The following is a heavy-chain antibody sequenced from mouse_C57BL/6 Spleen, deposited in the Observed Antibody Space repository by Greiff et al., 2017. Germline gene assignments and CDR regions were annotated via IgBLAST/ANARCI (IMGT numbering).Heavy chain of an antibody. Sequence: QVQLKQPGAELVRPGSSVKLSCKASGYTFTSYWMDWVKQRPGQGLEWIGNIYPSDSETHYNQKFKDKATLTVDKSSSTAYMQLSSLTSEDSAVYYCARSTTVVATSAMDYWGQGTSVTVSS. V-gene: IGHV1-61*01. D-gene: IGHD1-1*01. J-gene: IGHJ4*01. CDR3: ARSTTVVATSAMDY. CDR2: IYPSDSET. CDR1: GYTFTSYW.